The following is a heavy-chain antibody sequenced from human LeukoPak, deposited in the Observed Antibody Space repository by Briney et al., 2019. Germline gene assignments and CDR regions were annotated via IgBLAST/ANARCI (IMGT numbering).Heavy chain of an antibody. V-gene: IGHV4-59*01. Sequence: PSETLSLTCTVSGGSISSYYWSWIRQPPGKGLEWIGYIYYSGSTNYNPSLKSRVTISVDTSKNQFSLKLSSVTAADTAVYYCARARTPYYYDSLDAFDIWGQGTMVTVSS. CDR3: ARARTPYYYDSLDAFDI. D-gene: IGHD3-22*01. CDR2: IYYSGST. CDR1: GGSISSYY. J-gene: IGHJ3*02.